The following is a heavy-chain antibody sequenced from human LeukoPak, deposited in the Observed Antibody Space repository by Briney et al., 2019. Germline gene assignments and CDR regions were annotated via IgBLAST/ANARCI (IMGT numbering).Heavy chain of an antibody. CDR3: VVVVEPPDSDGFDV. CDR1: GFTFGNSW. Sequence: PGGTLSLSCAASGFTFGNSWGHWVRQAAGKGLVWVSLINADGSTTTYPDSVKGRFTISRDNARNTVSLQMNSPTSEDTAVYYCVVVVEPPDSDGFDVWGQGTMITVSS. D-gene: IGHD1-14*01. J-gene: IGHJ3*01. V-gene: IGHV3-74*01. CDR2: INADGSTT.